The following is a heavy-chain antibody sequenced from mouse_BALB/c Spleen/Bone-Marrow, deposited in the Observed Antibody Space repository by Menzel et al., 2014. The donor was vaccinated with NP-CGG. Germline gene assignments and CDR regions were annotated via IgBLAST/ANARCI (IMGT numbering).Heavy chain of an antibody. J-gene: IGHJ4*01. Sequence: VQLKESGAELVKPGASVKLSWTASGFNIKDTYMHWVKQRPEQGLEWIGRIDPANGNTKYDPKFQGKATITADTSSNTAYLQLSSLTSEDTAVYYCARGLLQYYYAMDYWGQGTSVTVSS. CDR1: GFNIKDTY. V-gene: IGHV14-3*02. D-gene: IGHD2-3*01. CDR3: ARGLLQYYYAMDY. CDR2: IDPANGNT.